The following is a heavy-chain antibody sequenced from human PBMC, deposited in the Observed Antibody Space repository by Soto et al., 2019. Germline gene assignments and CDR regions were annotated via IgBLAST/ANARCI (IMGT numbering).Heavy chain of an antibody. Sequence: PGGSLRLSCAASGFTFSSYAMSWVRQAPGKGLEWVSAISGSGGSTYYADSVKGRFTISRDNSKNTLYLQMNSLRAEDTAVYYCARPSHKDIVVVPAAQRGYYYYGMDVWGQGTTVTVSS. CDR2: ISGSGGST. D-gene: IGHD2-2*01. J-gene: IGHJ6*02. CDR3: ARPSHKDIVVVPAAQRGYYYYGMDV. V-gene: IGHV3-23*01. CDR1: GFTFSSYA.